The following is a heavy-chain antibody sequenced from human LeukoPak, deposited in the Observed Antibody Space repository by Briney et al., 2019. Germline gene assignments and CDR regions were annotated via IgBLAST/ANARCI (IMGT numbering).Heavy chain of an antibody. J-gene: IGHJ4*01. V-gene: IGHV3-66*04. CDR2: LFSGGDT. CDR3: ARQGYDSGFDY. Sequence: AGGSLRLSCAASGFSFSRYYMSWVRQAPGKGLEWVSVLFSGGDTYYADSVRDRSSISRDSSRETLFLQMNSLRADDTAVYYCARQGYDSGFDYWGHGTMVTVSS. D-gene: IGHD5-12*01. CDR1: GFSFSRYY.